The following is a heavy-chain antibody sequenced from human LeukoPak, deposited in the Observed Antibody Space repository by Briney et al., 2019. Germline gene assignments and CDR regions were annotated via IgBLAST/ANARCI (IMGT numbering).Heavy chain of an antibody. CDR1: GFTFSSYA. J-gene: IGHJ4*02. D-gene: IGHD6-13*01. V-gene: IGHV3-30*04. CDR2: ISYDGSNK. CDR3: ARDTVWGRWSSSYFDY. Sequence: GGSLRLSCAASGFTFSSYAMHWVRQAPGKGLEWVAVISYDGSNKYYADSVKGRFTISRDNSKNTLYLQMNSLRAEDTAVYYCARDTVWGRWSSSYFDYGGQGTLVTVSS.